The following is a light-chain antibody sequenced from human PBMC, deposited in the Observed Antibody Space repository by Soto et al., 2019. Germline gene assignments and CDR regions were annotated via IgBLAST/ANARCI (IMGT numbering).Light chain of an antibody. Sequence: ETVLTQSPGTLSLSPGERATLSCRASQSVSSIYLAWYQQKPGQAPRLLIYATSSRATGIPDRFSGSGSGTDFTLTISRLQPEDFAVYYCQQYGSSRYTFCQGTKLEIK. CDR2: ATS. J-gene: IGKJ2*01. CDR3: QQYGSSRYT. CDR1: QSVSSIY. V-gene: IGKV3-20*01.